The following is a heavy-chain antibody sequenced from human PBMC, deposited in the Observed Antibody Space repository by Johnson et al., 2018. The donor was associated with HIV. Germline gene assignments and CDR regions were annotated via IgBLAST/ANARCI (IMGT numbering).Heavy chain of an antibody. CDR2: INWNGGNT. D-gene: IGHD1-26*01. J-gene: IGHJ3*01. CDR1: GFIFDDYG. V-gene: IGHV3-20*04. Sequence: VQLVESGGGVLRPGASLRLSCEGFGFIFDDYGLNWVRQGPGKGLEWVSGINWNGGNTGYADSVKGRCTISRDNDKSSVYMQMNNLRAEDTAFYYCARRDSGSLSFDLWGHGTMVTVSS. CDR3: ARRDSGSLSFDL.